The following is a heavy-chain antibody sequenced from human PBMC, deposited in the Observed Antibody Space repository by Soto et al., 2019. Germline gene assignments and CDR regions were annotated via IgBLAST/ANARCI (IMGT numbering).Heavy chain of an antibody. D-gene: IGHD3-9*01. J-gene: IGHJ6*02. CDR1: GGTFSSYA. Sequence: QVQLVQSGAEVKKPESSVKVSCKASGGTFSSYAISWVRQAPGQGLEWMGGIIPIFGTANYAQKFQGRVTITADESTSTAYMELSSLRSEDTAVYYCARLRYFDWLSPFYYGMDVWGQGTTVTVSS. V-gene: IGHV1-69*01. CDR3: ARLRYFDWLSPFYYGMDV. CDR2: IIPIFGTA.